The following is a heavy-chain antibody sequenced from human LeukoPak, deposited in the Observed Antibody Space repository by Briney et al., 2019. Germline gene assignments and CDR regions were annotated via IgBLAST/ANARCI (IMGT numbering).Heavy chain of an antibody. V-gene: IGHV4-34*01. CDR1: GGSFIGYY. D-gene: IGHD3-10*01. CDR3: AIIDGSGSYYKSDY. CDR2: IDQSGST. J-gene: IGHJ4*02. Sequence: SETLSLTCAVYGGSFIGYYWSWIRQPPGKGVEWIGEIDQSGSTNYNPSLKSRVTMTIDTSKNQFSLKLNSVTAADTAVYYCAIIDGSGSYYKSDYWGQGTLVTVSS.